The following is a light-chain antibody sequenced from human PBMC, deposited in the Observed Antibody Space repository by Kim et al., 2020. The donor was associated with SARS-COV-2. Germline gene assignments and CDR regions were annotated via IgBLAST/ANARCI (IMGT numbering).Light chain of an antibody. CDR2: NVS. CDR3: SSFRSKTWGV. CDR1: SSDIGGYNF. J-gene: IGLJ1*01. V-gene: IGLV2-14*03. Sequence: QSALTQPASVSGSPGQSITISCTGTSSDIGGYNFVSWYQQYPGKAPKLMIYNVSHRPSGVSNRFSGSKSGNTASLTISGLQADDEADYYCSSFRSKTWGVFGTGTKVTVL.